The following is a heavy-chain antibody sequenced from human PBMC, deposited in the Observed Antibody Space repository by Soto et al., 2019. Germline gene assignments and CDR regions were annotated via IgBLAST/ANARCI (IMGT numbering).Heavy chain of an antibody. CDR3: ARALPQRPVDAFDI. CDR2: ISSSSSTI. CDR1: GFTFSSYS. Sequence: GGSLRLSCAASGFTFSSYSRNWVRPAPGKGLEWGSYISSSSSTIYYADSVKGRFTISRDNAKNSLYLQMNSLRDEDTAVYYCARALPQRPVDAFDIWGQGTMVTVSS. J-gene: IGHJ3*02. V-gene: IGHV3-48*02. D-gene: IGHD2-2*01.